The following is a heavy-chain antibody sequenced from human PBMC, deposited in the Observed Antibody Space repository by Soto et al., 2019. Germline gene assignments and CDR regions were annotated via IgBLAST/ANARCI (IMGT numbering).Heavy chain of an antibody. V-gene: IGHV4-59*01. J-gene: IGHJ4*02. CDR2: IYYSGST. CDR3: AREGQVSSGLFDY. CDR1: GGSISSYY. Sequence: QVQLQESGPGLVKPSETLSLTCTDSGGSISSYYWSWIRQPPGKGLEWIGYIYYSGSTNYNPSLMSRVTISVDTSNIQFSLKLSSVSAADTAVYYCAREGQVSSGLFDYWGQETLVTVSS. D-gene: IGHD6-19*01.